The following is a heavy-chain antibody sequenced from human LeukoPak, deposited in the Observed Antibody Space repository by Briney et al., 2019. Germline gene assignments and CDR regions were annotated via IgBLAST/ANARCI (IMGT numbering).Heavy chain of an antibody. V-gene: IGHV4-34*01. CDR2: INHSGST. D-gene: IGHD3-22*01. CDR3: ARRSKDSSGYYHFDY. J-gene: IGHJ4*02. Sequence: SETLSLTCAVYGGSFSGYFWRWIRQPPGKGLEWIGEINHSGSTNHNPSLKSRVTILVDTAKNQFSLKLSSVTAADTAVYYCARRSKDSSGYYHFDYWGQGTLVTVSS. CDR1: GGSFSGYF.